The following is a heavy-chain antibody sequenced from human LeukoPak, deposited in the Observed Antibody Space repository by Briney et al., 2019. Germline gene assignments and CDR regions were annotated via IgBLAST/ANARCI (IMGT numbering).Heavy chain of an antibody. V-gene: IGHV3-7*03. CDR1: GFMFSGFW. CDR3: VRDIGWFRFDY. D-gene: IGHD6-19*01. J-gene: IGHJ4*02. Sequence: GGSLRLSCAASGFMFSGFWMTWVRQAPGKGLEWVAHIKEDGSATKSIDAVRGRFTISRDNAKNSLYLQMNSLRAEDTAVYYCVRDIGWFRFDYWGQGTLVTVSS. CDR2: IKEDGSAT.